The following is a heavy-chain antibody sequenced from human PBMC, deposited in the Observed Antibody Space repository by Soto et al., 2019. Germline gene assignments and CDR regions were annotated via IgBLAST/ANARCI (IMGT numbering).Heavy chain of an antibody. Sequence: SETLSLTCGVSGVSITSCYWSWIRQSPGKGLEWIGYIYYSGNTNYNPSLKSRVTISLDTSKNQFSLKLSSVTAADTAVYYCVRQATTSWSYWGQGTLVTVS. V-gene: IGHV4-59*01. D-gene: IGHD2-2*01. CDR1: GVSITSCY. J-gene: IGHJ4*02. CDR2: IYYSGNT. CDR3: VRQATTSWSY.